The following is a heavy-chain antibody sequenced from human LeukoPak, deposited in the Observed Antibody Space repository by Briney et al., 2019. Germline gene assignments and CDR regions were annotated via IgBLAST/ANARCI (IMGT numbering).Heavy chain of an antibody. D-gene: IGHD2-15*01. CDR1: GFTFSSYA. CDR3: AKTGYCSGGSCYSHPRYYYYYGMDV. J-gene: IGHJ6*02. V-gene: IGHV3-23*01. CDR2: ISGSGGST. Sequence: GGSLRLSCAASGFTFSSYALSWVRQAPGKGLEWVSAISGSGGSTYYADSVKGRFTISRDNSKNTLYLQMNSLRAEDTAVYYCAKTGYCSGGSCYSHPRYYYYYGMDVWGQGTTVTVSS.